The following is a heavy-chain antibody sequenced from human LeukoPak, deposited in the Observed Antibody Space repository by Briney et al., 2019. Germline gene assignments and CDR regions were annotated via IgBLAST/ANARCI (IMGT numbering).Heavy chain of an antibody. D-gene: IGHD5-12*01. CDR1: GGSISSGGYY. J-gene: IGHJ4*02. Sequence: SETLSLTCTVSGGSISSGGYYWSWIRQHPGKGLEWIGYIYYSGSTYYNPSLKSRVTISVDTSKNQFSLKLGSVTAADTAVYYCARLVATIPPHALDYWGQGTLVTVSS. V-gene: IGHV4-31*03. CDR2: IYYSGST. CDR3: ARLVATIPPHALDY.